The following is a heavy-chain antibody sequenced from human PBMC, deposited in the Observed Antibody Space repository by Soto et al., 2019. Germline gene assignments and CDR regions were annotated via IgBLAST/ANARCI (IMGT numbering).Heavy chain of an antibody. CDR1: GYTFTSYD. CDR3: ARALYGENVDY. CDR2: MNPNSGNT. D-gene: IGHD4-17*01. V-gene: IGHV1-8*01. Sequence: QVQLVQSGAEVKKPGASVKVSCKASGYTFTSYDINWVRQATGQGLEWMGWMNPNSGNTGYAQKFQGRVPMTRDTSISPGYMELSRLRSGDPAVFYCARALYGENVDYWGQGTLVTVSS. J-gene: IGHJ4*02.